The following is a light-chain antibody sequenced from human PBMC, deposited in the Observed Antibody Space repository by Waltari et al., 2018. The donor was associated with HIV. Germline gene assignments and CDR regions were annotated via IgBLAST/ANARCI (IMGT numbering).Light chain of an antibody. V-gene: IGLV2-14*01. J-gene: IGLJ2*01. Sequence: SALTQPASVSGSPGQSITISCTGTTSDVGRYNSVSWYQQHPGKAPKRMIYAVSNRPSGVSKRFSGSKSCNTASLTISGLQAEDEADYYCSSYTNNSTLVFGGGTKLTVL. CDR1: TSDVGRYNS. CDR3: SSYTNNSTLV. CDR2: AVS.